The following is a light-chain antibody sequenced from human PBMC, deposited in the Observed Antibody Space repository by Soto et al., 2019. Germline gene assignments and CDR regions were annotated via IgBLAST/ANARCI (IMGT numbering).Light chain of an antibody. V-gene: IGKV1-27*01. CDR3: QKYSSARFT. Sequence: DIQMTQSPSSLSASVGDRVTITCRASQGIRDYLGWYQQKPGKVPKLLIYAASTLQSGVTSRFSGSGSGTDFTLTISSLQPEDDATYYCQKYSSARFTFGPGPKEDI. J-gene: IGKJ3*01. CDR2: AAS. CDR1: QGIRDY.